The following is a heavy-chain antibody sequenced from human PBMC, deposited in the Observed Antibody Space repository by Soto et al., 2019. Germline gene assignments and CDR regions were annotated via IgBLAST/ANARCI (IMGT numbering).Heavy chain of an antibody. V-gene: IGHV4-34*09. CDR2: INHSGST. J-gene: IGHJ5*02. Sequence: SETLSLTCASYGGSFNGYYWGWIRPPPGKGLEWIGEINHSGSTYYNPSLKSRVTISVDTSKNQFSLKLSSVTAADTAVYYCAAVVVVAATRWFDPWDQGTLVTVSS. D-gene: IGHD2-15*01. CDR3: AAVVVVAATRWFDP. CDR1: GGSFNGYY.